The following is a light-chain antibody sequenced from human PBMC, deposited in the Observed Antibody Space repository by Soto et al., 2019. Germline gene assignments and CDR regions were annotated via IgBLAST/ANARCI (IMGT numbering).Light chain of an antibody. J-gene: IGKJ1*01. V-gene: IGKV3-15*01. Sequence: EIVLPQSPATLSVSPGERATLSCRASQSVSSNLAWYQQKPGQAPRLLIYGASTRATGIPARFSGSGAGTEFTLTISSLQSEDFAVYYCQQYNNWPPWTFGHGTKVEIK. CDR2: GAS. CDR1: QSVSSN. CDR3: QQYNNWPPWT.